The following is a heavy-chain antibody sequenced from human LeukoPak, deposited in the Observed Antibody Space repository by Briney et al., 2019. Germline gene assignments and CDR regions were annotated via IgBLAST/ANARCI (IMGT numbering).Heavy chain of an antibody. J-gene: IGHJ6*03. V-gene: IGHV4-34*01. CDR3: ARDEGATGYYYYYYMDV. CDR2: INHSGST. CDR1: GGSFSGYY. D-gene: IGHD1-26*01. Sequence: PSETLSLTCAVYGGSFSGYYWSWIRQPPGKGLEWIGEINHSGSTNYNPSLKSRVTIPVDTSKNQFSLKLSSVTAADTAVYYCARDEGATGYYYYYYMDVWGKGTTVTVSS.